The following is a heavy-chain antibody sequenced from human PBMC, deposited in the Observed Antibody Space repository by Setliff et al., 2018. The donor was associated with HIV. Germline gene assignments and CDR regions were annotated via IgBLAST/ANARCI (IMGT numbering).Heavy chain of an antibody. Sequence: SETLSLTCAVYGGSFSGYYWRWIRQPPGKGLEWIGEINHSGSTNYKPSLKSQVTISVDTAKNQFSLKLSSVTAADTAVYYCARWQWLANWFDPWGQGTLVTVSS. V-gene: IGHV4-34*01. D-gene: IGHD6-19*01. J-gene: IGHJ5*01. CDR1: GGSFSGYY. CDR2: INHSGST. CDR3: ARWQWLANWFDP.